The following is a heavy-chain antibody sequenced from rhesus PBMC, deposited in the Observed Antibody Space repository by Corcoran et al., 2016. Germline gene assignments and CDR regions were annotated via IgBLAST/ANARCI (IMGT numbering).Heavy chain of an antibody. CDR2: IYDNSAST. J-gene: IGHJ4*01. V-gene: IGHV4-73*01. D-gene: IGHD5-24*01. Sequence: QVQLQQWGEGLVKPSETLSLTCAVYGGPISGYYYWSWIRQPPGKGLEWFGYIYDNSASTNYKPSLKNRVTISKETSKIQVDLKLSSVTDADTTVYYCAREAEIQWVQLFYFDYWGQGVLVTVSS. CDR1: GGPISGYYY. CDR3: AREAEIQWVQLFYFDY.